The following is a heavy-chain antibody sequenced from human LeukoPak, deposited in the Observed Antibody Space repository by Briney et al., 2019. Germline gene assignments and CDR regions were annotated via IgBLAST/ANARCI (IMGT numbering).Heavy chain of an antibody. J-gene: IGHJ6*04. CDR3: ARIHSGYDPPSPFFGMDV. D-gene: IGHD5-12*01. CDR2: ISYDGSKK. CDR1: GFTFSDFG. Sequence: GRSLRLSCAASGFTFSDFGIHWVRQAPGKGLEWVAVISYDGSKKYYGDSVKGRFTNSRDNSKNTLYFQMNSLRHEDTAVYYWARIHSGYDPPSPFFGMDVWGRGTRVTVSS. V-gene: IGHV3-30*14.